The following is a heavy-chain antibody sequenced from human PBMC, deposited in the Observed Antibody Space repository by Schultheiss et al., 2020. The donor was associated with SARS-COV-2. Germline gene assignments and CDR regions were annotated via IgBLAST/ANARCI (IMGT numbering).Heavy chain of an antibody. D-gene: IGHD6-19*01. CDR3: ARGWLAHYYYYYGMDV. CDR2: IYYSGST. CDR1: GYFISSGYY. J-gene: IGHJ6*02. V-gene: IGHV4-61*01. Sequence: SETLSLTCAVSGYFISSGYYWSWIRQHPGKGLEWIGYIYYSGSTNYIPSLKSRVTISLDTSKNQFSLKLSSVTAADTAVYYCARGWLAHYYYYYGMDVWGQGTTVTVSS.